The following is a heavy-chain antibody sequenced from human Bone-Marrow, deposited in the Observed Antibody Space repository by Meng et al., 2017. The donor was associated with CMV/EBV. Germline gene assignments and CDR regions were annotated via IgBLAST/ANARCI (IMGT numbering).Heavy chain of an antibody. CDR3: AVGTIFGVVTSFDH. CDR2: MNPDSGDT. CDR1: GGTFTDYD. D-gene: IGHD3-3*01. J-gene: IGHJ4*02. V-gene: IGHV1-8*02. Sequence: ASVKVSCKASGGTFTDYDVNWVRQTAGQGLEWMGWMNPDSGDTDYAQKFQGRVTMTRNTSISTAYLDLSSLRSDDTAVYYCAVGTIFGVVTSFDHWGQGDLVTVSS.